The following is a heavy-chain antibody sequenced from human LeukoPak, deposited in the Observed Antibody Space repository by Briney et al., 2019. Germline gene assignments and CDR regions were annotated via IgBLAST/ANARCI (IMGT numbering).Heavy chain of an antibody. D-gene: IGHD5-12*01. CDR3: ARGGAMVAAIRGYGMDV. Sequence: PSETLSLACAVYGGSFCGFYWMWLPQPPGKGLEGIGDNNHSGSTNYNTSLKSRVTISVDTSKNQFSLKLSSVTAADTAVYYCARGGAMVAAIRGYGMDVWGKGTTVTVSS. CDR2: NNHSGST. V-gene: IGHV4-34*01. J-gene: IGHJ6*04. CDR1: GGSFCGFY.